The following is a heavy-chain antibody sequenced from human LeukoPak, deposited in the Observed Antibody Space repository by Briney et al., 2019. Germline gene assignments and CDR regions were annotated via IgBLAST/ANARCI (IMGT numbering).Heavy chain of an antibody. D-gene: IGHD4-17*01. CDR1: GYTFTGYY. J-gene: IGHJ6*03. Sequence: ASVKVSCKASGYTFTGYYIHWVRQAPGQGLEWMGWINPNSGGTNYAQKLQGRVTMTTDTSTSTAYMELRSLRSDDTAVYYCARAPADYGDYYYYYYMDVWGKGTTVTISS. CDR3: ARAPADYGDYYYYYYMDV. CDR2: INPNSGGT. V-gene: IGHV1-2*02.